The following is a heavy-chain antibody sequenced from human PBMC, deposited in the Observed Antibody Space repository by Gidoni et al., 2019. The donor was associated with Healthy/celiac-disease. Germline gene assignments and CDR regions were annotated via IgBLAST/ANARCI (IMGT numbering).Heavy chain of an antibody. D-gene: IGHD3-22*01. CDR1: GFTFRGSA. J-gene: IGHJ4*02. V-gene: IGHV3-73*02. CDR3: TRPHYYDSSALGY. CDR2: IRSKANSYAT. Sequence: EVQLVESGGGLVQPGGSLKLSCAASGFTFRGSAMRWVRQASGKGLEWVGRIRSKANSYATAYAASVKGRFTISRDDSKNTAYLQMNSLKTEDTAVYYCTRPHYYDSSALGYWGQGTLVTVSS.